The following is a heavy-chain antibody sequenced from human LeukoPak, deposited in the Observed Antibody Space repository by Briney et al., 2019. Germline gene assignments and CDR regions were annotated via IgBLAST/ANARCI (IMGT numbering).Heavy chain of an antibody. V-gene: IGHV3-9*03. D-gene: IGHD3-22*01. J-gene: IGHJ4*02. Sequence: SLKISCAASGFTFDDYAMHWVRQAPGKGLEWVSGISWNSGSIGYADSVKGRFTISRDNAKNSLYLQMNSLRAEGMALYYCAASAYFYYDSSGQPFDYWGQGTLVTVSS. CDR1: GFTFDDYA. CDR3: AASAYFYYDSSGQPFDY. CDR2: ISWNSGSI.